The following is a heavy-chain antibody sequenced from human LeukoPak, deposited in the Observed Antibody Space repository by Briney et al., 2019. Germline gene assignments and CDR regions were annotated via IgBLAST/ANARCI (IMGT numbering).Heavy chain of an antibody. D-gene: IGHD5-18*01. CDR3: AISYVDTAMVFPFDY. J-gene: IGHJ4*02. V-gene: IGHV1-69*05. CDR2: IIPIFGTA. CDR1: GGTFSSYA. Sequence: SVKVSCKASGGTFSSYAISWVRQAPGQGLEWTGGIIPIFGTANYAQKFQGRVTITTDESTSTAYRELSSLRSEDTAVYYCAISYVDTAMVFPFDYWGQGTLVTVSS.